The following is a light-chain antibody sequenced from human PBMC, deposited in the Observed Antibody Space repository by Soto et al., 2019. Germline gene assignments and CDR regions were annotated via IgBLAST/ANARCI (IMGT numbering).Light chain of an antibody. J-gene: IGKJ5*01. CDR2: GAS. CDR1: QSVNSDY. V-gene: IGKV3-20*01. CDR3: LHYGGSPLT. Sequence: EIVFTQYPGTLSLSPGERATLSCRSSQSVNSDYLAWFQQKPGQAPRLLIHGASTRTTGIPDRFSGSGSGTDFTLTIGRLEPGDFAVYYCLHYGGSPLTFGQGTRLEIK.